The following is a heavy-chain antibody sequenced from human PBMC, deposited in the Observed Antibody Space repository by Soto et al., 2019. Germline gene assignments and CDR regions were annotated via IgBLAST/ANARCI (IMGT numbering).Heavy chain of an antibody. Sequence: EVQLVESGGGLVQPGGSLRLSCAASGFTFSSYWMSWVRQAPGKGLEWVANIKQDGSEKYYVDSVKGRFTISRDNAKKSLYLQMNSLRAEDTAVYYCAREWGCSGGSCYRQYYFDYWGQGTLVTVSS. D-gene: IGHD2-15*01. CDR1: GFTFSSYW. CDR2: IKQDGSEK. V-gene: IGHV3-7*01. CDR3: AREWGCSGGSCYRQYYFDY. J-gene: IGHJ4*02.